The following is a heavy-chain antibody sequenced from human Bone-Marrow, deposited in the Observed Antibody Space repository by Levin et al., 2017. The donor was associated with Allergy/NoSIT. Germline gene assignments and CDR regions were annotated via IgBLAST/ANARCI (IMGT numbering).Heavy chain of an antibody. D-gene: IGHD3-10*01. CDR1: GYTFSNYA. CDR3: ARVAHYGSGTYYYHLDP. CDR2: INADKGLT. V-gene: IGHV1-3*01. Sequence: ASVKVSCKASGYTFSNYAIQWVRQAPGQRLEWMGWINADKGLTQYSQKFQARVTITRDTSATTAYMELTSLRLEDTAVYYCARVAHYGSGTYYYHLDPWGQGTLVIVSS. J-gene: IGHJ5*02.